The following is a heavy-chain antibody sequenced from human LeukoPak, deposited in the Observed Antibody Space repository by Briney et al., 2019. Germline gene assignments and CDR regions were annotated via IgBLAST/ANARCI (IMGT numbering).Heavy chain of an antibody. CDR1: GFTFSSYW. CDR2: IKQDGSEK. J-gene: IGHJ4*02. D-gene: IGHD1-1*01. Sequence: GGSLRLSCAASGFTFSSYWMSWVRQAPGKGLEWVANIKQDGSEKYYVDSVRGRFTISRDNAKNSLYLQMNSLRAEDTAVYYCVRDFSLTRLERPFDYWGQGTLITVSS. CDR3: VRDFSLTRLERPFDY. V-gene: IGHV3-7*01.